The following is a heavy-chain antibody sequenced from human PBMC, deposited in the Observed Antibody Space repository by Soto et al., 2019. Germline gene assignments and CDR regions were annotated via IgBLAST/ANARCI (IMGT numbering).Heavy chain of an antibody. D-gene: IGHD5-18*01. CDR3: AREYSSGYYYFYAMDV. CDR1: GFTVSSNY. Sequence: HPGGSLRLSCAASGFTVSSNYMSWVRQAPGKGLEWVSVIYSGGSTYYADSVKGRFTISRDNSKNTLYLQMNSLRAEDTAVYYCAREYSSGYYYFYAMDVWGQGTKVTVS. V-gene: IGHV3-66*01. J-gene: IGHJ6*02. CDR2: IYSGGST.